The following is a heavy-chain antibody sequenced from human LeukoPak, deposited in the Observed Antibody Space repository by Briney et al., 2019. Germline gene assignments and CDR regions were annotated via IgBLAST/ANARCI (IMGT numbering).Heavy chain of an antibody. V-gene: IGHV4-30-2*01. CDR1: GYAITSGGFS. CDR3: ARSRQASGLFNS. CDR2: IYDRGPA. J-gene: IGHJ5*01. D-gene: IGHD3-10*01. Sequence: PSETLSLTCTDSGYAITSGGFSWNWIRQPPGKGLEWIGCIYDRGPAYYNPSLKSRFTISVDRPKNQFFLNVTSLTAADTAVYYCARSRQASGLFNSWGQGTLVTVSS.